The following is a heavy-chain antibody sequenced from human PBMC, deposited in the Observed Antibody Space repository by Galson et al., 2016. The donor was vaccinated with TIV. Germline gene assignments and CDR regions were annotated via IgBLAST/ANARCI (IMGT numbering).Heavy chain of an antibody. CDR2: ISAYNGQT. CDR3: ARVDLGSIDY. CDR1: GFTFSKYG. Sequence: SVKVSCKASGFTFSKYGVTWVRQAPGQGLEWLGWISAYNGQTNYAQKFQGRVTMTTDTSATTAYLELRSLRPDDTAVYYCARVDLGSIDYWGQGILVTVSS. D-gene: IGHD3-10*01. V-gene: IGHV1-18*01. J-gene: IGHJ4*01.